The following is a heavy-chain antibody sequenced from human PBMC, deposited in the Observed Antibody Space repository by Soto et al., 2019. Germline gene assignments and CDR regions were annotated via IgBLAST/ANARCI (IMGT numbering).Heavy chain of an antibody. CDR2: IIPIFGTA. CDR1: GGTFSSYA. V-gene: IGHV1-69*13. D-gene: IGHD2-15*01. CDR3: ARDLDPPCSGGSCFGYYGMDV. J-gene: IGHJ6*02. Sequence: GASVKVSCKASGGTFSSYAISWVRQAPGQGLEWMGGIIPIFGTANYAQKIQGRVTITADESTSTAYMELSSLSSEDTAVYYCARDLDPPCSGGSCFGYYGMDVWGQGTTVTVSS.